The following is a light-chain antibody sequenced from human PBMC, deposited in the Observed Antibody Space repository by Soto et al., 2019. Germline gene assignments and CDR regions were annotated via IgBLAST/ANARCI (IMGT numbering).Light chain of an antibody. J-gene: IGKJ1*01. CDR3: QHYNYPPWT. CDR2: KAS. CDR1: QTIDRW. V-gene: IGKV1-5*03. Sequence: DIQMTQSPATLSASVGDRVTITFRATQTIDRWLAWYQHKPGTAPKLLRYKASILESGIPSRFSGSGSGTEFPLTISLQSEGYFVTYRRQHYNYPPWTFGQGTKVDI.